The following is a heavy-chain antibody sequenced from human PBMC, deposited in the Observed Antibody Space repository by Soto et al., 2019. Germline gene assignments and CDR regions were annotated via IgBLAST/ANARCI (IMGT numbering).Heavy chain of an antibody. Sequence: QVQLVQSGAEVKKPGASVKVSCKASGYTFIGYYIHWVRQAPGQGLEWMGWINPNSGSTSYAQKFQGRVTMTKDTSISTTYMDLSRLTSDDTAVYYCARYCSSVSCYDEIWGQGTMVTVSS. D-gene: IGHD2-15*01. V-gene: IGHV1-2*02. CDR3: ARYCSSVSCYDEI. J-gene: IGHJ3*02. CDR2: INPNSGST. CDR1: GYTFIGYY.